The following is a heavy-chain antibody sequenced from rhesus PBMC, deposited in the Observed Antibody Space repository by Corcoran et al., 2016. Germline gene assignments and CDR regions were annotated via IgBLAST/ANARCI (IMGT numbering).Heavy chain of an antibody. CDR3: ATSPGWYFLND. V-gene: IGHV4-80*01. J-gene: IGHJ4*01. Sequence: LVTPSETLSLTCAVSGDSFSSYWWGCIRQPPGKGLEWIGDINGNTGSTNFNPSLKSRVTISKDASKNQFSLKVSSVTAADTAVYYCATSPGWYFLNDWGQGVLVTVSS. CDR1: GDSFSSYW. CDR2: INGNTGST. D-gene: IGHD2-27*01.